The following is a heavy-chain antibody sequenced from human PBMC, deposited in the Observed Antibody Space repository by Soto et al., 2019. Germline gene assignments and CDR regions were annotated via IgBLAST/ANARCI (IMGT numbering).Heavy chain of an antibody. CDR1: GYTFTSYG. J-gene: IGHJ4*02. Sequence: QVQLVQSGAEVKKPGASVKVSCKASGYTFTSYGIIWVRQAPGQGLEWMGWISADNGNTHYAQKLQVRATMTTDTSTSTAYMELTSLRSADTAVYYCARDRASYALDYWGQGPLVTVSS. V-gene: IGHV1-18*01. CDR2: ISADNGNT. CDR3: ARDRASYALDY. D-gene: IGHD1-26*01.